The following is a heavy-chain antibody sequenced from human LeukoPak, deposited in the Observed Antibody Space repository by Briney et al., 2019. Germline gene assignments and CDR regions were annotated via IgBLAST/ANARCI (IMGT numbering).Heavy chain of an antibody. V-gene: IGHV4-38-2*02. J-gene: IGHJ5*02. CDR3: ARHEHKAVAGDT. Sequence: PSETLSLTCTVSGYSISSGYYWGWIRQPPGKGLEWIGSIYHSGSTYYNPSLKSRVTISVDTSKNQFSLKLSSVTAADTAVYYCARHEHKAVAGDTWGQGTLVTVSS. CDR1: GYSISSGYY. D-gene: IGHD6-19*01. CDR2: IYHSGST.